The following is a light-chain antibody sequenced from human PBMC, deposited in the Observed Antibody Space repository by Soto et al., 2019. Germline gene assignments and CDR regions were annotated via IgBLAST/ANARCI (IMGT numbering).Light chain of an antibody. J-gene: IGLJ1*01. CDR1: SSNIGSNT. CDR3: AAWDDSLNVLV. CDR2: KNN. Sequence: QSVLTQPPSASGTPGQRVTISCSGSSSNIGSNTVNWYQQLPGTAPKLLIYKNNQRPSGVPDRFSGSKSGTSASLAISGLQSEDEADYYCAAWDDSLNVLVFGTGTKLTVL. V-gene: IGLV1-44*01.